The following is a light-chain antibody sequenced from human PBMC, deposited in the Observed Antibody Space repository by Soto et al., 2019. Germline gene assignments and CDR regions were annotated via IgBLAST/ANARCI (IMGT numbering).Light chain of an antibody. V-gene: IGLV2-23*01. CDR1: SSDVGGYNL. CDR2: EDS. J-gene: IGLJ3*02. CDR3: CSYAGPYTWV. Sequence: QSALTQPASVSGSPGQSITIYCTGTSSDVGGYNLVSWYQHHPGKAPKVMIYEDSERPSGVSNRFSGSKSGNTASLTISGLQAVDEADYYCCSYAGPYTWVFGGGTKLTVL.